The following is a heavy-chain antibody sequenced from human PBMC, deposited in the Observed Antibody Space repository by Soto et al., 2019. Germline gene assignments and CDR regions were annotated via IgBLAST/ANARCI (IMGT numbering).Heavy chain of an antibody. J-gene: IGHJ6*02. CDR3: ASLIDPYYYYGMDV. CDR2: INSDGSST. D-gene: IGHD3-22*01. CDR1: GFTFSSYW. V-gene: IGHV3-74*01. Sequence: EVQLVESGGGLVQPGGSLRLSCAASGFTFSSYWMQWVRQAPGKGLVWVSRINSDGSSTSYADSVKGRFTISRDNAKNTLYLQMNSLRAEDTAVYYCASLIDPYYYYGMDVWGQGTTVTVSS.